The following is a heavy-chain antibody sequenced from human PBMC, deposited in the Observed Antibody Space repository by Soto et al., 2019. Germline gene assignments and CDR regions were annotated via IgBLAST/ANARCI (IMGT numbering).Heavy chain of an antibody. Sequence: GGSLRLSCAASGFTFSSYEMNWVRQAPGKGLEWVSYISSSVSTIYYADSVKGRFAISRDNAKNSLYLQMNSLRAEDTAVYYCARAPVDFWSGYLDYWGQVTLVPVSS. D-gene: IGHD3-3*01. V-gene: IGHV3-48*03. CDR2: ISSSVSTI. CDR3: ARAPVDFWSGYLDY. J-gene: IGHJ4*02. CDR1: GFTFSSYE.